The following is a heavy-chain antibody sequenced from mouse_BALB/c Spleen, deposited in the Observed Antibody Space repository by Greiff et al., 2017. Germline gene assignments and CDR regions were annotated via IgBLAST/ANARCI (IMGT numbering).Heavy chain of an antibody. J-gene: IGHJ4*01. D-gene: IGHD1-1*01. Sequence: EVQLQQSGPGLVKPSQSLSLTCTVTGYSITSDYAWNWIRQFPGNKLEWMGYISYSGSTSYNPSLKSRISINRDTSKNQFFLQLNSVTTEGTATYYCATHRDYYGSSYVFYAMDYWGQGTSVTVSS. CDR2: ISYSGST. V-gene: IGHV3-2*02. CDR3: ATHRDYYGSSYVFYAMDY. CDR1: GYSITSDYA.